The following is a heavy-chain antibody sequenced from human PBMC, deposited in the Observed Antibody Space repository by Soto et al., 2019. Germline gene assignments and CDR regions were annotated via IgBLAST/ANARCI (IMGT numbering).Heavy chain of an antibody. D-gene: IGHD5-18*01. Sequence: ASVKVSCKASGGTFSSYAISWVRQAPGQGLEWMGGIIPIFGTANYAQKFQGRVTITADKSTSTAYMELSSLRSEDTAVYYCARGDSYGYGGYYYYGMDVWGQGTTVTVSS. CDR2: IIPIFGTA. CDR3: ARGDSYGYGGYYYYGMDV. CDR1: GGTFSSYA. J-gene: IGHJ6*02. V-gene: IGHV1-69*06.